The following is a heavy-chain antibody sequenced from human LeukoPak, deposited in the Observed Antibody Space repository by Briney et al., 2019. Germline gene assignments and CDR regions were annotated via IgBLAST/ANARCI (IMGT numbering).Heavy chain of an antibody. CDR2: INHSGST. Sequence: SETLSLTCAVYGGSFSGYYWSWIRQPPGGGLEWIGEINHSGSTNYNPSLKSRVTISVDTSKNQFSLKLSPVTAADTAVYYCARFHTDYYDTDYWGQGTLVTVSS. V-gene: IGHV4-34*01. D-gene: IGHD3-22*01. CDR3: ARFHTDYYDTDY. CDR1: GGSFSGYY. J-gene: IGHJ4*02.